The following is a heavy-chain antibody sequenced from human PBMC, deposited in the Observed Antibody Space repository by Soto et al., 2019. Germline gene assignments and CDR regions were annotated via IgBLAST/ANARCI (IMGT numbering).Heavy chain of an antibody. CDR1: GGSFSGYY. D-gene: IGHD2-2*01. V-gene: IGHV4-34*01. CDR2: INHSGST. Sequence: PSETLSLTCAVYGGSFSGYYWSWIRQPPGKGLEWIGEINHSGSTNYNPSLKSRVTISVDMSKNQFSLKLSSVTAADTAVYYCARGSYCSSTSCYGYYYYGMDVWGQGTTVTVSS. J-gene: IGHJ6*02. CDR3: ARGSYCSSTSCYGYYYYGMDV.